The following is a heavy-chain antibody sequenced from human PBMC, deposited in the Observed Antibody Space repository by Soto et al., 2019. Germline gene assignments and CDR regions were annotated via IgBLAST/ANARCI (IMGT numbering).Heavy chain of an antibody. J-gene: IGHJ6*02. V-gene: IGHV1-69*12. CDR2: IIPIFRTP. CDR3: ARAKAREQLGGNYYYALDV. Sequence: QVQLVQSGAEVLKPGSSVKVSCKASGDTFDTFAISWVRQAPGQGLEWMGGIIPIFRTPDYAQKFQGRVTITADVSTSTAYMELTSLRSEDTAVYYCARAKAREQLGGNYYYALDVWGQGTTVTVSS. D-gene: IGHD1-1*01. CDR1: GDTFDTFA.